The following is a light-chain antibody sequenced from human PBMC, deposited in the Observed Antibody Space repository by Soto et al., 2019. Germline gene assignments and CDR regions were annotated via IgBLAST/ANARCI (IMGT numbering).Light chain of an antibody. J-gene: IGLJ2*01. Sequence: QSALTQPASVSGSPGQSITISCTGTSSDVGGYNYVSWYQQHPGKAPKLMIYEVSNRPSGVSSRFSGSKSGNTASLTISGLKDEDEGDYYCSSYTSSSTMVFGGGTKLTVL. CDR2: EVS. CDR3: SSYTSSSTMV. V-gene: IGLV2-14*01. CDR1: SSDVGGYNY.